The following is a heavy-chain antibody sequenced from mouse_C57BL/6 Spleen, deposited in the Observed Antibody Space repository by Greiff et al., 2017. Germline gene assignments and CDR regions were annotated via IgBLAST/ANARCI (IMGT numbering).Heavy chain of an antibody. V-gene: IGHV1-52*01. Sequence: QVQLQQPGAELVRPGSSVKLSCKASGYTFTSYWMPWVKQRPIQGLEWIGNIDPSDSETHYNQKFKDKATLTVDKSTSTAYMQLSSLTSEDSAVYYCARQGGSSYYAMDYWGQGTSVTVSS. CDR2: IDPSDSET. CDR3: ARQGGSSYYAMDY. J-gene: IGHJ4*01. CDR1: GYTFTSYW. D-gene: IGHD1-1*01.